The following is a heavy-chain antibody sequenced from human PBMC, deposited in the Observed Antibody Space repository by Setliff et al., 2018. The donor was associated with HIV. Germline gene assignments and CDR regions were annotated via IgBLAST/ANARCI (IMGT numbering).Heavy chain of an antibody. Sequence: SETLSLTCDVYGGSFSGYYWGGIRQPPGKGLEWIGSIYHSGSTYYNPSLKSRVTISVDTTKNRFSLKLSSVTAADTAVYYCASDVKLAYCSGGSCPRAYFSGLDVWGQGTTVTVSS. CDR1: GGSFSGYY. CDR3: ASDVKLAYCSGGSCPRAYFSGLDV. J-gene: IGHJ6*02. V-gene: IGHV4-34*01. CDR2: IYHSGST. D-gene: IGHD2-15*01.